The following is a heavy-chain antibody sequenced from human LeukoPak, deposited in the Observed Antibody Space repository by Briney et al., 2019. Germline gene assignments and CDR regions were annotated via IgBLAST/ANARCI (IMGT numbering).Heavy chain of an antibody. V-gene: IGHV3-23*01. J-gene: IGHJ4*02. Sequence: GGSLRLSCAASGFTFSSYAMSWVRQAPGKGLEWASAISGSGGSTYYADSVKGRFTISRDNSKNTLYLQMNSLRAEDTAVYYCAKTAYYDSSGYSLFDYWGQGTLVTVSS. D-gene: IGHD3-22*01. CDR3: AKTAYYDSSGYSLFDY. CDR2: ISGSGGST. CDR1: GFTFSSYA.